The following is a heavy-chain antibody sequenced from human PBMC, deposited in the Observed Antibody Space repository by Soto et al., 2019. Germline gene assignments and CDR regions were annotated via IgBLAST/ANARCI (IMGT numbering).Heavy chain of an antibody. D-gene: IGHD6-13*01. CDR2: IDPSDSYT. J-gene: IGHJ4*02. V-gene: IGHV5-10-1*01. CDR1: GYRFTSYW. CDR3: ARLQAAAGDNDLTFDY. Sequence: EVQLVQSGAEVKKPGESLRISCKGSGYRFTSYWISWVRQMPGKGLEWMGRIDPSDSYTYYSPSFQGHVTIADDQSIRSAYLQRSSLKASNTAMYYCARLQAAAGDNDLTFDYWGQGALVTGSS.